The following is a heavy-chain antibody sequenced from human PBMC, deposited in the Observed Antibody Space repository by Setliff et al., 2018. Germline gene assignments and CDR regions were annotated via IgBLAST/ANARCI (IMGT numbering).Heavy chain of an antibody. CDR3: ARGRGSGGNPLWY. J-gene: IGHJ4*02. Sequence: SETLSLTCTVSGGSIISHYWNWIRQTPGKGLEWIGYIYYSGTTNYNPSPKSRVTISVDTSKNHFSLRLSSVTAADTAVYYCARGRGSGGNPLWYWGQGTLVTVSS. CDR2: IYYSGTT. CDR1: GGSIISHY. D-gene: IGHD2-15*01. V-gene: IGHV4-59*11.